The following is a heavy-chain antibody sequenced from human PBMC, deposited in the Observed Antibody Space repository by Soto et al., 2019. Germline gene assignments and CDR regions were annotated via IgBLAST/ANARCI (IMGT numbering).Heavy chain of an antibody. CDR3: ARRYGRNFDY. CDR1: GGSISSYY. J-gene: IGHJ4*02. Sequence: SETLSLTCTVSGGSISSYYWSWIRQPPGKGLEWIGYIYYSGCTNYNPSLKSRVTISVDTSKNQFSLKLSSVTAADTAVYYCARRYGRNFDYWGQGTLVTVSS. D-gene: IGHD1-20*01. CDR2: IYYSGCT. V-gene: IGHV4-59*01.